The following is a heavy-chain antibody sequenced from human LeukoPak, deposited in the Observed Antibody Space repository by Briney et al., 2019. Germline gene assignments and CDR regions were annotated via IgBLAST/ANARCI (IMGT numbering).Heavy chain of an antibody. CDR3: AKGTYSSGWYFDY. V-gene: IGHV3-23*01. Sequence: GASLRLSCAASGFTFSSYAMSWVRQAPGKGLEWVSGIGGSGSGTYYADSVKGRFTISRDNSKNALYLQMNSLRAEDTAVYYCAKGTYSSGWYFDYRGQGTLVTVSS. D-gene: IGHD6-19*01. CDR2: IGGSGSGT. J-gene: IGHJ4*02. CDR1: GFTFSSYA.